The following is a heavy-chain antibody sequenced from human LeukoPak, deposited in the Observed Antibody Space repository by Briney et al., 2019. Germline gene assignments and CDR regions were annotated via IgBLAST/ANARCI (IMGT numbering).Heavy chain of an antibody. CDR1: GFTFSSYA. J-gene: IGHJ4*02. V-gene: IGHV3-23*01. CDR3: VRLSDRNSFDY. Sequence: GGSLRLSCAASGFTFSSYAMSWVRQAPGKGLEWVSAISGSGGSTYYADSVKGRFTISRDNAKNSLYLQMNSLRPEDTAVYYCVRLSDRNSFDYWGQGTLVTVSS. CDR2: ISGSGGST. D-gene: IGHD3-16*02.